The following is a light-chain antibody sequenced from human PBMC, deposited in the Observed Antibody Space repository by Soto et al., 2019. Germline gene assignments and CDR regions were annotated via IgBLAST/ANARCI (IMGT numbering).Light chain of an antibody. V-gene: IGLV2-8*01. CDR3: SSYAGTNNRYV. J-gene: IGLJ1*01. Sequence: QSALTQPPSASGSPGQSVTISCTGTGSDIGGYNFVSWYQQHPGKVPKLIIYEVNKRPSGVLDRFSGSKSGNTASLTVSGLQADDEADYYCSSYAGTNNRYVFGTGTKLTVL. CDR2: EVN. CDR1: GSDIGGYNF.